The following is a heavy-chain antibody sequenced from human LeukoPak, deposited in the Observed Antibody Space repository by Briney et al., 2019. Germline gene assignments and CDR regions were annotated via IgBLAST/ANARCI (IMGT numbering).Heavy chain of an antibody. Sequence: GGSLRLSCAASGFTFSSYAVNWVRQAPGKGLEWVSAISGGGGTTYYADSVKGRFTISRDNSKNTLYLQMNSLRAEDTAVYYCAKDSSGWQIFDYWGQGTLVTVSS. D-gene: IGHD6-19*01. J-gene: IGHJ4*02. CDR1: GFTFSSYA. V-gene: IGHV3-23*01. CDR3: AKDSSGWQIFDY. CDR2: ISGGGGTT.